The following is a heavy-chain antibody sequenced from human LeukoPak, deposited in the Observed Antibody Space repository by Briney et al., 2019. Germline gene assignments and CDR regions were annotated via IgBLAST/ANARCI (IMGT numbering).Heavy chain of an antibody. J-gene: IGHJ5*02. CDR2: INAGNGNT. V-gene: IGHV1-3*01. CDR3: ARGTLIYCSSTSCYLSEDWFDP. D-gene: IGHD2-2*01. Sequence: ASVKVSCKASGYTFTSYAMHWVRQAPGQRLEWMGWINAGNGNTKYSQKFQGRATITRDTSASTAYMELSSLRSEDTAVYYCARGTLIYCSSTSCYLSEDWFDPWGQGTLVTASS. CDR1: GYTFTSYA.